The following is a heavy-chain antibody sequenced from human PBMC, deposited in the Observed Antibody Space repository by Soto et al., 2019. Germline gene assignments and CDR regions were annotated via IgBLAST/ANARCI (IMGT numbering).Heavy chain of an antibody. CDR1: GGSISSSSYY. CDR3: ARVVGRVLWFGEGHSFDY. Sequence: QLQLQESGPGLVKPSETLSLTCTVSGGSISSSSYYWGWIRQPPGKGLEWIGSIYYSGSTYYNPSVKSRVTISVDTSKNQFSLKLSSVTAADMAVYYCARVVGRVLWFGEGHSFDYWGQGTLVTVSS. V-gene: IGHV4-39*01. J-gene: IGHJ4*02. CDR2: IYYSGST. D-gene: IGHD3-10*01.